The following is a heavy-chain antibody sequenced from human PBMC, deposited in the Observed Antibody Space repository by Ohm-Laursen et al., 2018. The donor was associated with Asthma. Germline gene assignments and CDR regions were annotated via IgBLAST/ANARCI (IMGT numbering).Heavy chain of an antibody. CDR3: ARDKGDGYSYYYYGMDV. V-gene: IGHV1-2*06. D-gene: IGHD5-24*01. J-gene: IGHJ6*02. CDR2: INPNSGDT. CDR1: GYTFADYH. Sequence: ASVKVSCKASGYTFADYHMHWVRQAPGQGPEWMGRINPNSGDTKYVQKFQGRVTMTRDTSITTAYMELSRLRSDDTAVYYCARDKGDGYSYYYYGMDVWGQGTTVTVSS.